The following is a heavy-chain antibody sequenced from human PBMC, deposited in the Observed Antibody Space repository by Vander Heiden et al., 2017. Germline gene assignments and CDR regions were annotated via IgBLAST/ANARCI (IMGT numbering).Heavy chain of an antibody. Sequence: QVQLVQSGAEVRKPGASVKVSCKVSGYILTELSMHWVRQAPGKGLEWMGGFEPDDGETIYAQNLQGRVTTTEDTSTNTAYMELSSLRSEDTAVYYCATLPYFYDSSTYGSFDFWGQGTLVTVSS. V-gene: IGHV1-24*01. CDR2: FEPDDGET. CDR3: ATLPYFYDSSTYGSFDF. CDR1: GYILTELS. D-gene: IGHD3-22*01. J-gene: IGHJ4*02.